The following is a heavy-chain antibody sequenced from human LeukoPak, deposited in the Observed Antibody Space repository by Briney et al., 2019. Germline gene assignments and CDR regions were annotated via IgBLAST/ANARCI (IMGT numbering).Heavy chain of an antibody. CDR1: GYIFTGYY. Sequence: GASVKVSCKASGYIFTGYYIHWVRQAPGQGLEWMGWTNPNSGGTNYAQKFQGRITMTRDTSISTAYMELSRLTSDDTAVYYCARVAARDYYYGMDVWGQGTTVTVSS. D-gene: IGHD2-15*01. CDR2: TNPNSGGT. V-gene: IGHV1-2*02. J-gene: IGHJ6*02. CDR3: ARVAARDYYYGMDV.